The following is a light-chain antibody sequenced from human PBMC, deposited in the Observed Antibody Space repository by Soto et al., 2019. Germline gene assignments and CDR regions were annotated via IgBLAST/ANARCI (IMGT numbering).Light chain of an antibody. CDR3: QQLNSYPFT. V-gene: IGKV1-5*01. CDR2: DAS. Sequence: DIQMTQSPSTLSASVGDGVTITCRASQNISVWLAWYQQRPGKAPKFLIYDASSLETGVPSRFSGSGSGTEFTLTIRSLQPDDFATYYCQQLNSYPFTFGPGTKVDIK. J-gene: IGKJ3*01. CDR1: QNISVW.